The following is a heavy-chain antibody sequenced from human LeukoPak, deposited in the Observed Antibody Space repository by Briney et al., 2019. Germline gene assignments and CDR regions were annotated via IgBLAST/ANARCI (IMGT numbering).Heavy chain of an antibody. D-gene: IGHD4-17*01. CDR2: ISYDGSNK. J-gene: IGHJ6*02. Sequence: PGRSLRLSCAASGFTFSSYGMHWVRQAPGKGLEWVAVISYDGSNKYYADSVKGRFTISRDNSKNTLYLQMNSLRAEDTAVYYCAKVEDGESGYYYYGMDVWGQGTTVTVSS. CDR1: GFTFSSYG. V-gene: IGHV3-30*18. CDR3: AKVEDGESGYYYYGMDV.